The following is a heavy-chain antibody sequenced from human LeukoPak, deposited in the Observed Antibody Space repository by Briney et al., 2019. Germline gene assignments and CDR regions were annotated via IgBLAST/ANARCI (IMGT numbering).Heavy chain of an antibody. Sequence: GGSLRLSCAASGLTFSNAWMRWVRQAPGKGLEWIGRIKSKTDGEATDYAAPVKGRFTISRDDSKNTLYLQMNRLNTEDTAVYYCITDPGAWHPIWGPRTMVAVSS. CDR1: GLTFSNAW. V-gene: IGHV3-15*01. CDR3: ITDPGAWHPI. CDR2: IKSKTDGEAT. J-gene: IGHJ3*02. D-gene: IGHD3-10*01.